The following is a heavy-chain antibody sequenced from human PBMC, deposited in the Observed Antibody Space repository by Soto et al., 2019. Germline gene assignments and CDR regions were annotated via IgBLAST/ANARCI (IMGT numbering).Heavy chain of an antibody. Sequence: GGSLRLSCAASGFTFSSYEMNWVRQAPGKGLEWVSYISSSGSTIYYADSVKGRFTISRDNAKNSLYLQMNSLRAEDGAFYYWARPAIAAAGTEYFQHWGQGTLVTVSS. CDR3: ARPAIAAAGTEYFQH. CDR1: GFTFSSYE. CDR2: ISSSGSTI. J-gene: IGHJ1*01. D-gene: IGHD6-13*01. V-gene: IGHV3-48*03.